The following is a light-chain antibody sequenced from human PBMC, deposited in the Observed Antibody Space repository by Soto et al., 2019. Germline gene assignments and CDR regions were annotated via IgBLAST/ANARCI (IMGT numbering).Light chain of an antibody. CDR1: QSVSRSY. Sequence: IGLTQTPCTPSLSPGDRDNLSCRASQSVSRSYLGWYQQKPGQAPRLLMYGASIRAAGVPDRFSGSGSGTEFTLTISSLEPEDFPVYYCQQYGTFGQGTKVDIK. CDR2: GAS. V-gene: IGKV3-20*01. J-gene: IGKJ1*01. CDR3: QQYGT.